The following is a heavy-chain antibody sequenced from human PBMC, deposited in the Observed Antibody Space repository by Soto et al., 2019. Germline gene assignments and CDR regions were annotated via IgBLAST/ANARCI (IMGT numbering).Heavy chain of an antibody. Sequence: PGGSLRLSCAASGFPFSSYVMSWVRQAPGKGLEWVSGISGGGSNTSYADYVKGRFTISRDNSKNTLLLQMNSLGAEDTAVYYCAKDSNKYSSSLRGRYFDYWGQGIGVTVSS. D-gene: IGHD4-4*01. CDR2: ISGGGSNT. CDR3: AKDSNKYSSSLRGRYFDY. V-gene: IGHV3-23*01. J-gene: IGHJ4*02. CDR1: GFPFSSYV.